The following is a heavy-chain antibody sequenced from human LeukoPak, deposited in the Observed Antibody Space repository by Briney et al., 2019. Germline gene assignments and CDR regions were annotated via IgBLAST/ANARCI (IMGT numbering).Heavy chain of an antibody. J-gene: IGHJ4*02. CDR2: ISWNSGST. D-gene: IGHD5-18*01. CDR1: GFTFDDYV. V-gene: IGHV3-9*01. Sequence: GGSLRLSCAASGFTFDDYVMHWVRQAPGKGLEWVSGISWNSGSTGYADSVKGRFTISRDNAKNSLYLQMNSLRAEDTALYYCAKGGYSYGYGYHFDYWGQGNLVTVSS. CDR3: AKGGYSYGYGYHFDY.